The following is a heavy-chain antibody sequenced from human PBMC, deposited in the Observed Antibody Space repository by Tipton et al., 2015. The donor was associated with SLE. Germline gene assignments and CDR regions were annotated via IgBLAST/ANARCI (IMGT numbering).Heavy chain of an antibody. J-gene: IGHJ4*01. Sequence: TLSLTCTVSGGTVSSGSYYWNWIRQPPGKGLEWIGYIHSSGSTNYNPSLKSRVTISLDTAKNQFSLKLTSVSAADAAVYYWAGEGGAVTLAVDYWGHGTLVTVSS. CDR1: GGTVSSGSYY. CDR2: IHSSGST. D-gene: IGHD2-21*01. V-gene: IGHV4-61*01. CDR3: AGEGGAVTLAVDY.